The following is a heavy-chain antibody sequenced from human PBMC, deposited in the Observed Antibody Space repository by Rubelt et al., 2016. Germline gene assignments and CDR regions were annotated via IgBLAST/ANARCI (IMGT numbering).Heavy chain of an antibody. V-gene: IGHV3-7*05. Sequence: EVQLVESGGGLVQPGGSLRLSCAASGFTFSNYWMNWVRQAPGKGPEWVANIKQDGSEKYYVDSVKGRFTISRDNSKNTLYLQMNSLRGEDTAVDYCARGPYGGGDVLNAMDVWGQGTTVTVSS. CDR3: ARGPYGGGDVLNAMDV. CDR1: GFTFSNYW. CDR2: IKQDGSEK. D-gene: IGHD2-21*02. J-gene: IGHJ6*02.